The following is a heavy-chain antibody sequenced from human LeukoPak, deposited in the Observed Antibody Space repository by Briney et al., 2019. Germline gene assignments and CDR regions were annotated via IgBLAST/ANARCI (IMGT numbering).Heavy chain of an antibody. CDR3: ARAYDVFYDSWSGYYKDNWFDP. CDR1: GYTFTSYG. CDR2: ISAYNGNT. Sequence: ASVKVSCKASGYTFTSYGISWVRQAPGQGLEWMGWISAYNGNTNYAQKLQGRVTMTTDTSTSTAYMELRSLRSDDTAVYYCARAYDVFYDSWSGYYKDNWFDPWGQGTLVTVSS. D-gene: IGHD3-3*01. J-gene: IGHJ5*02. V-gene: IGHV1-18*01.